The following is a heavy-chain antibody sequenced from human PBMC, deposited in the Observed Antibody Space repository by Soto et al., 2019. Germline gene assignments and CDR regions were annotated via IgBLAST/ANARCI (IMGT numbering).Heavy chain of an antibody. CDR1: GFTFSSYA. V-gene: IGHV3-23*01. J-gene: IGHJ3*02. CDR3: AKYDHPITMVRGVIIWSFGAFDI. CDR2: ISGSGGST. Sequence: GGSLRLSCAASGFTFSSYAMSWVRQAPGKGLEWVSAISGSGGSTYYADSVKGRFTISRDNSKNTLYLQMNSLRAEDTAVYYCAKYDHPITMVRGVIIWSFGAFDIWGQGTMVTVSS. D-gene: IGHD3-10*01.